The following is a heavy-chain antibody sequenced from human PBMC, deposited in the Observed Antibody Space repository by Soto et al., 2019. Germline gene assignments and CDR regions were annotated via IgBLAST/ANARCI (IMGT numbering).Heavy chain of an antibody. CDR3: ARDLLYESSGYFDFGY. V-gene: IGHV3-48*02. Sequence: PGGSLRLSCAASGFPFSAYSMNWVRQAPGKGLEWLSYISRSGQSAHYADSVNGRFTITRDNVENSLYLHMHSLRDEDTAVYYCARDLLYESSGYFDFGYWGQGTQVTVSS. J-gene: IGHJ4*02. D-gene: IGHD3-22*01. CDR2: ISRSGQSA. CDR1: GFPFSAYS.